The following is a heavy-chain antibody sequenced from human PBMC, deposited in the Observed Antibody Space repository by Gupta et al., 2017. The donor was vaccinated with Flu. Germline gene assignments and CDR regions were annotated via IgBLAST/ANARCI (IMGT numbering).Heavy chain of an antibody. V-gene: IGHV3-13*01. Sequence: GGGLDWISAVGTRVYTYYSASVKGRFTITIENANNSVSLQMNNLRAGDTAFYYCARERYGGGYYYMDVCGKGTTFTVSS. CDR2: VGTRVYT. D-gene: IGHD3-16*01. J-gene: IGHJ6*03. CDR3: ARERYGGGYYYMDV.